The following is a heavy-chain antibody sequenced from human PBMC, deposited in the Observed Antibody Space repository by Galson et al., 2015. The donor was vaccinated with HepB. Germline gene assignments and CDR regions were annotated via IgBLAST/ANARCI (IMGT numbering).Heavy chain of an antibody. CDR3: ARARYNWNY. CDR2: ISAYNRNT. D-gene: IGHD1-20*01. Sequence: SVKVSCKASGYTFTSYGISWVRQAPGQGLEWMGWISAYNRNTNYGPKLQGRVTMTTDASTSTAYMELRSLRSDDTAVYYCARARYNWNYWGQGTLVTVSS. J-gene: IGHJ4*02. CDR1: GYTFTSYG. V-gene: IGHV1-18*01.